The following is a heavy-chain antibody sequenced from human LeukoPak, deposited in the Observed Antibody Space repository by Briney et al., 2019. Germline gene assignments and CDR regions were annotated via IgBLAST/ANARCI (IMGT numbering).Heavy chain of an antibody. CDR2: ISGDGDDT. CDR1: GFTFDNYV. Sequence: PGGSLRLSCAASGFTFDNYVMHWVRQAPGKGLGWVSLISGDGDDTYYADSVKGRFTISRDNRKNSLYLQMNSLRTEDTALYYCAKERGGTGILDYWGQGTLVTVSS. CDR3: AKERGGTGILDY. J-gene: IGHJ4*02. D-gene: IGHD1-26*01. V-gene: IGHV3-43*02.